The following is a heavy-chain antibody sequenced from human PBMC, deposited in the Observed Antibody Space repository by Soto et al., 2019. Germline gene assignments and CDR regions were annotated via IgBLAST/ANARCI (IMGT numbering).Heavy chain of an antibody. V-gene: IGHV4-28*01. J-gene: IGHJ4*02. CDR3: ARSPQDGYFDY. Sequence: QVQLQESGPGLVKPSDTLSLTCAVSGYSISSSNWWGWIRQPPGKGLEWIGYIYYSGSTDYNPSLKNRVTMSVDTSKNQFSLKLSSVTAVDTAVYSCARSPQDGYFDYWGQGTLVTVSS. CDR2: IYYSGST. CDR1: GYSISSSNW.